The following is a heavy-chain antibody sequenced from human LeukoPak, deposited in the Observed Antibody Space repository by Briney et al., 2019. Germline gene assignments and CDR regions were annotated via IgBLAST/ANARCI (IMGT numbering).Heavy chain of an antibody. Sequence: SETLSLTCTMSGGSISSYYWSWIRQPPGKGLQWIGNIYNSGSPNYNPSLKSRVSISVDTSKNQFSLKLRSVTAADTAVYYCARYRIAPRYYYYMDVWGKGTTVTVSS. CDR3: ARYRIAPRYYYYMDV. CDR2: IYNSGSP. D-gene: IGHD2-15*01. CDR1: GGSISSYY. V-gene: IGHV4-59*01. J-gene: IGHJ6*03.